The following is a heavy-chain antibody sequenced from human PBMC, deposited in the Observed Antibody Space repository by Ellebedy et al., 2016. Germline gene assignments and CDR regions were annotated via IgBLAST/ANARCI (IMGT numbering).Heavy chain of an antibody. D-gene: IGHD1-7*01. J-gene: IGHJ6*03. CDR2: ISSSSSTI. V-gene: IGHV3-48*01. CDR1: GFTFSSYS. Sequence: GESLKISXAASGFTFSSYSMNWVRQAPGKGLEWVSYISSSSSTIYYADSVKGRFTISRDNAKNSLYLQMNSLRAEDTAVYYCARGGGITGTTGLDYYYYYMDVWGKGTTVTVSS. CDR3: ARGGGITGTTGLDYYYYYMDV.